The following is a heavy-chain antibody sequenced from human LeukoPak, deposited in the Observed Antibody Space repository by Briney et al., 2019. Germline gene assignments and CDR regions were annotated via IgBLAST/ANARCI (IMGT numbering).Heavy chain of an antibody. CDR2: IYPGDYDT. J-gene: IGHJ5*02. CDR3: AREGGGYQYNWFDP. D-gene: IGHD2-2*01. CDR1: GYSFTSYW. V-gene: IGHV5-51*01. Sequence: GESLKISCKGSGYSFTSYWIGWVRPRPGKGLEWMGIIYPGDYDTRYSPSFQGQVTISADQSLSTAHLQWSSLKASDTAMYYCAREGGGYQYNWFDPWGQGTLVTVSS.